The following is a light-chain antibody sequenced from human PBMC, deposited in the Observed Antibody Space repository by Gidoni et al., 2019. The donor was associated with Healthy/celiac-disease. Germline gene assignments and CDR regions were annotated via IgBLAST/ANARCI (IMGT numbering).Light chain of an antibody. CDR1: QSVSSN. J-gene: IGKJ2*01. CDR3: QQYNNWPPYT. V-gene: IGKV3-15*01. Sequence: EIVMTQSPATLSVSPGERATLSCRASQSVSSNLACYQQKPGQAPMLLIYGASTRATGIPARFSGSGSWTEFTLTISSLQSEDFAVYYCQQYNNWPPYTFGQGTKLEIK. CDR2: GAS.